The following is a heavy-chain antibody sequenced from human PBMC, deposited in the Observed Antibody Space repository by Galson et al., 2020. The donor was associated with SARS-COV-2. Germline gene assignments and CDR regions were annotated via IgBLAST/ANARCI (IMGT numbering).Heavy chain of an antibody. Sequence: QLGESLKISCAASGFTFSSYGMHWVRQAPGKGLEWVAVIWYDGSNKYYADSVKGRFTISRDNSKNTLYLQMNSLRAEDTAVYYCARDGLEYYYGSGPNYGMDVWGQGTTVTVSS. D-gene: IGHD3-10*01. CDR1: GFTFSSYG. CDR3: ARDGLEYYYGSGPNYGMDV. CDR2: IWYDGSNK. J-gene: IGHJ6*02. V-gene: IGHV3-33*01.